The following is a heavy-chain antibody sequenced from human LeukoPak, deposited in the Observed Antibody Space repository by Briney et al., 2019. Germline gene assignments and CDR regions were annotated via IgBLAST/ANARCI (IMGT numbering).Heavy chain of an antibody. CDR3: ASAGEYCSSTSCYAP. Sequence: GGSLRLSCAASGFTFSSYSMNWARQAPGKGLEWVSSISSSSSYIYYADSVKGRFTISRDNAKNSLYLQMNSLRAEDTAVYYCASAGEYCSSTSCYAPWGQGTLVTVSS. V-gene: IGHV3-21*01. CDR1: GFTFSSYS. CDR2: ISSSSSYI. D-gene: IGHD2-2*01. J-gene: IGHJ5*02.